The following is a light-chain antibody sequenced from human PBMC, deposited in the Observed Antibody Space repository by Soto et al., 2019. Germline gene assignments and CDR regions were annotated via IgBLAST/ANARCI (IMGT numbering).Light chain of an antibody. J-gene: IGKJ4*01. CDR2: TAS. Sequence: DIQMTQSPSSLSASVGDRVTITCRASQAINNYLAWYQQKPGKVPKLLIYTASTLQSGVPSRFSGSGSGTDFTLTISSLQPEDAATYYCQKYHSAPLTFGGGTKVEIK. CDR3: QKYHSAPLT. CDR1: QAINNY. V-gene: IGKV1-27*01.